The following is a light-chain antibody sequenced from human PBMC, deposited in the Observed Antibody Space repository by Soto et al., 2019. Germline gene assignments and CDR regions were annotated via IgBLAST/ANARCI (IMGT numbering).Light chain of an antibody. CDR2: GIS. CDR1: QGLGTN. J-gene: IGKJ5*01. V-gene: IGKV3D-15*01. Sequence: EVVTTQSPATLSVSPGERATLSCRASQGLGTNLAWYQQKPGQAPRLLIYGISKGATDIPDRFSGSGSGTEFTLTISSLQPEDFATYYCQQHGQWPITFGQGTRLEI. CDR3: QQHGQWPIT.